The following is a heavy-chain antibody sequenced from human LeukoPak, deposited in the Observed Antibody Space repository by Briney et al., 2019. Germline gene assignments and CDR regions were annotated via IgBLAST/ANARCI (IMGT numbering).Heavy chain of an antibody. J-gene: IGHJ6*02. CDR1: GFTFDRHA. CDR2: IDIGGGTT. Sequence: GGSLRLSCAASGFTFDRHAMCWVRQAPGKGLEWVSSIDIGGGTTYYADSVKGRFTISRDNAKNSLYLQMNSLRDEDTAVYYCARDYSSSGTFFGYYYGMDVWGQGTTVTVSS. D-gene: IGHD2-2*01. V-gene: IGHV3-23*01. CDR3: ARDYSSSGTFFGYYYGMDV.